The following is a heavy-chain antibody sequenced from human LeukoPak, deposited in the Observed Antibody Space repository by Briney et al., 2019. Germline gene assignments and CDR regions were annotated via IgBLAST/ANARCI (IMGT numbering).Heavy chain of an antibody. Sequence: QTGGSLRLSCAASGFTFSDYYMSWIRQAPGKGLEWVSGINWNGGSTGYADSVKGRFTISRDNAKNSLYLQMNSLRAEDTVLYHCARDQWLVERSHWFDPWGQGTLVTVSS. D-gene: IGHD6-19*01. CDR1: GFTFSDYY. CDR3: ARDQWLVERSHWFDP. CDR2: INWNGGST. V-gene: IGHV3-20*01. J-gene: IGHJ5*02.